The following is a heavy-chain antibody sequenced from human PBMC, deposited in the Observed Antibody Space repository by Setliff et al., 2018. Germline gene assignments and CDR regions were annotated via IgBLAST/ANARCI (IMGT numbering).Heavy chain of an antibody. CDR2: INHRGST. Sequence: SETLSLTCAAYGGTFSDYYWTWIRQPPGKGLVWIGEINHRGSTNYNPSLKSRATISIDTSKDQFSLKLISMSAADTAVYFCARGRNIAARLLDSWGQGALVTVSS. D-gene: IGHD6-6*01. V-gene: IGHV4-34*01. J-gene: IGHJ4*02. CDR3: ARGRNIAARLLDS. CDR1: GGTFSDYY.